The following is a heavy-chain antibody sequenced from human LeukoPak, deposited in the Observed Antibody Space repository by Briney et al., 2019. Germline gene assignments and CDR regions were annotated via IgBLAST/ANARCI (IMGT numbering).Heavy chain of an antibody. Sequence: SETLSLTCTVSGGSISSSSFYWGWIRQPPGKGLEWIGSIYYRGSTYYNPSLKSRVTISVDMSENQVSLKLRSVTAADTAVYYCTEFYFDRSGYADYWGQGTLVTISS. CDR2: IYYRGST. V-gene: IGHV4-39*01. CDR3: TEFYFDRSGYADY. CDR1: GGSISSSSFY. D-gene: IGHD3-22*01. J-gene: IGHJ4*02.